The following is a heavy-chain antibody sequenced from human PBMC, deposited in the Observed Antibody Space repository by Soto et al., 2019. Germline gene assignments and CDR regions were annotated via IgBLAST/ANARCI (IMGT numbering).Heavy chain of an antibody. V-gene: IGHV3-9*01. J-gene: IGHJ4*02. CDR2: ISWNSGSI. D-gene: IGHD1-7*01. CDR3: AKDMWQWSTGTTGYFDY. Sequence: GGSLRLSCAASGFTFDDYAMHWVRQAPGKGLEWVSGISWNSGSIGYADSVEGRFTISRDNAKNSLYLQMNSLRAEDTALYYCAKDMWQWSTGTTGYFDYWGQGTLVTVSS. CDR1: GFTFDDYA.